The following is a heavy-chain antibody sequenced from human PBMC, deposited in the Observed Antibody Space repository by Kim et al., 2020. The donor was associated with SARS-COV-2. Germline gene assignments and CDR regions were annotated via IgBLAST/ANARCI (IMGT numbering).Heavy chain of an antibody. Sequence: GGSLRLSCAASGFTFSDSIIQWIRQPSGKGLEWVGRIKSKTNNYATAYAASVKGRFTISRDDSKNTAYLHMNSLKTEDTAGYYCARREDYWGQGILVTVS. CDR2: IKSKTNNYAT. CDR1: GFTFSDSI. J-gene: IGHJ4*02. V-gene: IGHV3-73*01. CDR3: ARREDY.